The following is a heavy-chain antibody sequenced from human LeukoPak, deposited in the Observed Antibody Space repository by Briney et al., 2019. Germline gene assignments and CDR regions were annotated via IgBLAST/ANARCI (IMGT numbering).Heavy chain of an antibody. CDR1: GGSISSSSYY. CDR3: ARPMPSYGSGSYGFDY. J-gene: IGHJ4*02. Sequence: SETLSLTCTVSGGSISSSSYYWGWIRQPPGKGLEWIGSIHYSGSTNYNPSLKSRVTISVDTSKNQFSLKLSSVTAADTAVYYCARPMPSYGSGSYGFDYWGQGTLVTVSS. CDR2: IHYSGST. D-gene: IGHD3-10*01. V-gene: IGHV4-39*01.